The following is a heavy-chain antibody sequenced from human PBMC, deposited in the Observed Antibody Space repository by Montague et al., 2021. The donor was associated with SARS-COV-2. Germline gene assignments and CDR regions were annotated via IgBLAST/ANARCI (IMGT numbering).Heavy chain of an antibody. D-gene: IGHD4-23*01. J-gene: IGHJ4*02. CDR2: ITHGGST. CDR1: GGSLSGFY. CDR3: ARSDDDRGNDYFDS. V-gene: IGHV4-34*01. Sequence: SETLSLTCAVSGGSLSGFYWTWIRQPPGKGLEWVGEITHGGSTSYSPSLKSRLTISLDTSKNQFSLKLDSVTAADTATYYCARSDDDRGNDYFDSWGQGALVIVSS.